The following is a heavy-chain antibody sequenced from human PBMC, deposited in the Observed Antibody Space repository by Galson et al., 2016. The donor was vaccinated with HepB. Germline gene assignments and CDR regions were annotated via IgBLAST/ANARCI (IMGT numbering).Heavy chain of an antibody. D-gene: IGHD2-15*01. V-gene: IGHV4-31*03. CDR3: ARGGCSGGTCHTEYFQH. CDR1: GGSISSGGYY. Sequence: TLSLTCSVSGGSISSGGYYWNWIRQHSGKGLEWIGYTHDSGSTYYNPSLKSRVIISLDTSENQFSLKLSSVTAADTAVYYCARGGCSGGTCHTEYFQHWGQGTLVIVSS. J-gene: IGHJ1*01. CDR2: THDSGST.